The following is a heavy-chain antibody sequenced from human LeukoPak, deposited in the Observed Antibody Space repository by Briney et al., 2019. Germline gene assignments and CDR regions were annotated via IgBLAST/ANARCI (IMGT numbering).Heavy chain of an antibody. J-gene: IGHJ4*02. CDR2: MNPNSGNT. D-gene: IGHD3-22*01. CDR1: GYTFTSYD. V-gene: IGHV1-8*01. Sequence: ASVKVSCKASGYTFTSYDINWVRQATGQGLEWMGWMNPNSGNTGYAQKFQGRVTMTRNTSISSAYMELSSLRSEDTAVYYCARVYDSSGYFPRAFDYWGQGTLVTVSS. CDR3: ARVYDSSGYFPRAFDY.